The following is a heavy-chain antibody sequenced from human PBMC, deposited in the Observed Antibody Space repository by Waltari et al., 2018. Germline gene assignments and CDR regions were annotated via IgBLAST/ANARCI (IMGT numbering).Heavy chain of an antibody. CDR2: IYSGGST. V-gene: IGHV3-66*01. Sequence: EVQLVESGGGLVQPGGSLRLSCAASGFTFSSYWMHWVRQAPGKGLEWVSVIYSGGSTYYADSVKGRFTISRDNSKNTLYLQMNSLRAEDTAVYYCARDPSSSKDYWGQGTLVTVSS. CDR1: GFTFSSYW. J-gene: IGHJ4*02. D-gene: IGHD6-13*01. CDR3: ARDPSSSKDY.